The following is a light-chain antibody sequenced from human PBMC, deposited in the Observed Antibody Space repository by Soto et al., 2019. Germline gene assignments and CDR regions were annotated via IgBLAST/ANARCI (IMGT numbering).Light chain of an antibody. Sequence: EIVMTQSPATLSVSPGERATLSCRASQSVTSNLAWYQQKPGQAPRLRIYGASTRATGIPARFSGSGSGTEFTLTISSLQSEDFAVYYCQKYNNWPLTFGQGTRLEIK. CDR3: QKYNNWPLT. J-gene: IGKJ5*01. CDR2: GAS. CDR1: QSVTSN. V-gene: IGKV3D-15*01.